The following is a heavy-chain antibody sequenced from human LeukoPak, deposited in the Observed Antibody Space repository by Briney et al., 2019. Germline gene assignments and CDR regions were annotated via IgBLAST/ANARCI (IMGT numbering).Heavy chain of an antibody. J-gene: IGHJ6*02. Sequence: GGSLRLSCAASGFTFSTYSMNWVRQAPGKGLEWVSYISSSSSTIYYADSLKGRFTISRDNAKNSLYLQMNSLRAEDTAVYYCAKPGPATTNSYGMDVWGQGTTVTVSS. CDR3: AKPGPATTNSYGMDV. D-gene: IGHD1-26*01. CDR2: ISSSSSTI. V-gene: IGHV3-48*04. CDR1: GFTFSTYS.